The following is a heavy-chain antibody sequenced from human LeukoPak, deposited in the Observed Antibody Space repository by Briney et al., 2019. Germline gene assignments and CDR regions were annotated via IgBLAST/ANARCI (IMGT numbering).Heavy chain of an antibody. CDR1: GGSISSYY. Sequence: PSETLSLTCTVSGGSISSYYWSWIRQAPGKGLEWIGYIYYSGSTNYNPSLKSRVTISVDTSKNQFSLKVRSVTAADTAVYYCARRTGYYDGFDYWGQGTLVTVSS. CDR2: IYYSGST. J-gene: IGHJ4*02. D-gene: IGHD3/OR15-3a*01. CDR3: ARRTGYYDGFDY. V-gene: IGHV4-59*01.